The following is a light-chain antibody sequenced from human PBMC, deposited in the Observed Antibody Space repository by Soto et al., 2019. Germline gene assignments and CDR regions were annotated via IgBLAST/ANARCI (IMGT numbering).Light chain of an antibody. CDR1: QSVSSF. V-gene: IGKV3-11*01. Sequence: EIVLTQSPATLSLSPGERATLSCRASQSVSSFLAWYQQKPGQAPRLLIYDVSNRATGIPARFSGSGSGTDFTLTISSLEPEDFAVYYCQQRSNWPPLAFGQGTKLEIK. CDR3: QQRSNWPPLA. CDR2: DVS. J-gene: IGKJ2*01.